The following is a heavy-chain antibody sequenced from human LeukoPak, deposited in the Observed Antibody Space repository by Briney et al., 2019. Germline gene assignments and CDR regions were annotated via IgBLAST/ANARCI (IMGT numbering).Heavy chain of an antibody. V-gene: IGHV4-59*01. D-gene: IGHD4-17*01. J-gene: IGHJ4*02. CDR2: IHYSGRT. CDR3: ASRTPNRGDYIPYFDY. Sequence: SETLSLTCSVSGTSISSYYWTWIRQPPGKGLEWIGYIHYSGRTKYNPSLKSRATISADTSKNQFSLKLSSVTAADTAVYYCASRTPNRGDYIPYFDYWGQGTLVTVSS. CDR1: GTSISSYY.